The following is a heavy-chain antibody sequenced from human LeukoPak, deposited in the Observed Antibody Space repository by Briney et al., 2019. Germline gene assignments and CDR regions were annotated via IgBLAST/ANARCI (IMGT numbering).Heavy chain of an antibody. CDR3: ATDSPLSYPDYYYYYYGMDV. CDR2: IYTSGST. V-gene: IGHV4-4*07. J-gene: IGHJ6*02. D-gene: IGHD3-3*01. Sequence: SETLSLTCTVCGGSISSYYWSWSRQPAGKGLEWIGRIYTSGSTNYNPCLTSRVTISVDTSKNQFSLKLSSVTAADTALYYCATDSPLSYPDYYYYYYGMDVWGQGTTVTVSS. CDR1: GGSISSYY.